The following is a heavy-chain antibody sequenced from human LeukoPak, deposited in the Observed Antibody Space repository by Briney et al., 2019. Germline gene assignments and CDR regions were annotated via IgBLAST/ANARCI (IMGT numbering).Heavy chain of an antibody. CDR1: GGSFSGYY. Sequence: PSETLSLTCAVYGGSFSGYYWSWIRQPPGKGLEWIGEINHSGSTNYNPSLKSRVTISVDTSKNQFSLKLSSVTAADTAVYYCARGFGIYPSWGQGTMVTVSS. CDR2: INHSGST. V-gene: IGHV4-34*01. CDR3: ARGFGIYPS. D-gene: IGHD3-3*02. J-gene: IGHJ3*01.